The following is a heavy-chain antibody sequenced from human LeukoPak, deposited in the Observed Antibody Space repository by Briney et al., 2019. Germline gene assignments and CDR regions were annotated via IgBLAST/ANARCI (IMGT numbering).Heavy chain of an antibody. V-gene: IGHV4-34*01. CDR3: ARRYLGVWAS. D-gene: IGHD1-26*01. J-gene: IGHJ4*02. CDR2: INHSGST. CDR1: GGSFSGYY. Sequence: SETLSLTCAVYGGSFSGYYWSWIRQPPGKGLEWIGEINHSGSTNYNPSLKSRVTISVDTSKNQFSLKLSSVTAADTAVYYCARRYLGVWASWGQGTLVTVSS.